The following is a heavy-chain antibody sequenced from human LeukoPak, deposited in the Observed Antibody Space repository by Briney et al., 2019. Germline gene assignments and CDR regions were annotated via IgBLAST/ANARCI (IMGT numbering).Heavy chain of an antibody. CDR3: AAPGYCSSTSCYKDSEYFQH. Sequence: EASVTVSCKASGYTFTSYGISWVRQAPGQGLEWMGWISAYNGNTNYAQKLQGRVTMTTDTSTSTAYMELRSLRSDDTAVYYCAAPGYCSSTSCYKDSEYFQHWGQGTLVTVSS. D-gene: IGHD2-2*02. V-gene: IGHV1-18*01. J-gene: IGHJ1*01. CDR1: GYTFTSYG. CDR2: ISAYNGNT.